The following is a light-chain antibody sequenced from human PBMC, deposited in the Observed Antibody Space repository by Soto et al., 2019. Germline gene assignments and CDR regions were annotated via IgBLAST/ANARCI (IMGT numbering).Light chain of an antibody. CDR1: SSDVGGYDY. V-gene: IGLV2-14*01. CDR2: EVS. J-gene: IGLJ2*01. CDR3: SSYINTNTLV. Sequence: QSVLTQPASVSGSPGQSITISCTGTSSDVGGYDYVSWYQLHPGKAPKLMIYEVSNRPSGVSNRFSGSKSGNTASLTISGLQAEDEADYYCSSYINTNTLVFAGGTKLTVL.